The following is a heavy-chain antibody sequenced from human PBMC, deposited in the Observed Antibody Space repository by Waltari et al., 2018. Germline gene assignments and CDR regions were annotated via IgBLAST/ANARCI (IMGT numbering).Heavy chain of an antibody. CDR2: ISYDGSNK. J-gene: IGHJ3*02. CDR1: GFTFSSYA. V-gene: IGHV3-30-3*01. CDR3: ARSRYCSGGSCYRAFDI. D-gene: IGHD2-15*01. Sequence: QVQLVESGGGVVQPGRSLRLSSAASGFTFSSYAMHWVRQAPGKGLEWVAVISYDGSNKYYADSVKGRFTISRDNSKNTLYLQMNSLRAEDTAVYYCARSRYCSGGSCYRAFDIWGQGTMVTVSS.